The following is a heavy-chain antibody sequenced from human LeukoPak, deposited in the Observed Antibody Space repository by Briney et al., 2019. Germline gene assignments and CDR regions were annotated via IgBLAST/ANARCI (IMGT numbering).Heavy chain of an antibody. CDR1: GDPISTYF. D-gene: IGHD3-3*01. V-gene: IGHV4-59*01. CDR3: TRQKGGYYFDY. J-gene: IGHJ4*02. Sequence: SETLSLTCTVSGDPISTYFWNWTRQPPGKGLEWIGYVHCGVTDSNPSLKSRVSISLDTSKNHFSLKLSSVTAADTAVYYCTRQKGGYYFDYWGQGTLVTVSS. CDR2: VHCGVT.